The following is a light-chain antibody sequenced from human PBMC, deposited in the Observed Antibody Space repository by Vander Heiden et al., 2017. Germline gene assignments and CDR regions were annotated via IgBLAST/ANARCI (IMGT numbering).Light chain of an antibody. CDR1: SSDVGDYNY. CDR2: EVT. Sequence: QSVLTQPPSASGSLGQSVTISCTGTSSDVGDYNYVSWYQQHPGKAPRLLIYEVTKRPPGVPDRFSGSKSGNTASLTVSGLQAEDEADYYCNSYAGSNNFLFGSGTKVTVL. V-gene: IGLV2-8*01. CDR3: NSYAGSNNFL. J-gene: IGLJ1*01.